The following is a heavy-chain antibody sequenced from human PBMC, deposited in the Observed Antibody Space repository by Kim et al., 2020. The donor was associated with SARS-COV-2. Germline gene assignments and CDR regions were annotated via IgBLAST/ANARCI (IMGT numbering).Heavy chain of an antibody. J-gene: IGHJ4*02. Sequence: YAQKFQCRVTMTRDTSTSTVYMELSSLRSEDTAVYYCARAEDSGYVDFDYWGQGTLVTVSS. CDR3: ARAEDSGYVDFDY. V-gene: IGHV1-46*01. D-gene: IGHD5-12*01.